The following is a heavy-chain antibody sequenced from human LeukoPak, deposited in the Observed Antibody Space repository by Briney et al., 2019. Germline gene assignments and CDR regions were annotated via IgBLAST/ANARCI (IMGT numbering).Heavy chain of an antibody. V-gene: IGHV4-59*01. Sequence: PSETLSLTCTVSGGSISSYYWSWIRQPPGKGLEWMGNIFYSGTTNYNPSLKSRITISVDTSTNQFSLRLSPVTAADTAVYYCARVAPHYYDSSGYYYPFDYWGQGTLVTVSS. J-gene: IGHJ4*02. CDR1: GGSISSYY. D-gene: IGHD3-22*01. CDR2: IFYSGTT. CDR3: ARVAPHYYDSSGYYYPFDY.